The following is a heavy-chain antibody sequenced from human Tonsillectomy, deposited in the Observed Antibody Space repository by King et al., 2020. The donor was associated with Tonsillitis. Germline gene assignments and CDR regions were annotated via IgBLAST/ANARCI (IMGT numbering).Heavy chain of an antibody. J-gene: IGHJ3*02. CDR2: LNPDGSQK. D-gene: IGHD1-14*01. CDR3: ARDPWYGALDI. Sequence: VQLVESGGDLVQPGGSLRLSCAASGFSFSSSYMTWVRQAPGKGLEWVASLNPDGSQKGYVASVMGRFSISRDNAKNSLYLQMSSLRAEDTAVYFCARDPWYGALDIWGQGTMVTVSS. V-gene: IGHV3-7*01. CDR1: GFSFSSSY.